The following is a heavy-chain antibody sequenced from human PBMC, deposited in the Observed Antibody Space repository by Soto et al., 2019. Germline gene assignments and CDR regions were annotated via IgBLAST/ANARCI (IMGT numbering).Heavy chain of an antibody. J-gene: IGHJ6*02. V-gene: IGHV2-5*02. CDR1: GFSLSTSGVG. CDR2: IYWDDDN. D-gene: IGHD6-6*01. Sequence: SGPTLVNPTQTLTLTCTFSGFSLSTSGVGVGWIRQPPGKALEWLALIYWDDDNRYSPSLKSRLTITKDTSKNQVVLTMTNMDPVDTATYYCARIEYSSSYYYYYGMDVWGQGTTVTVSS. CDR3: ARIEYSSSYYYYYGMDV.